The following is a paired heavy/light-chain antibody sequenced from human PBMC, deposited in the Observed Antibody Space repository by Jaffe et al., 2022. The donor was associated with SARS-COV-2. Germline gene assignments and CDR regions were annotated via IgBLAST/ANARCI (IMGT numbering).Heavy chain of an antibody. J-gene: IGHJ4*02. CDR2: IHIDGSST. D-gene: IGHD3-3*01. Sequence: EVQLVESGGGLVQPGGSLRLSCAASGFTYTNYWMHWVRQAPGKGLVWVSRIHIDGSSTSYADSVEGRFSISRDNAKNTLYLQMSSLRVEDTAVYYCATGRWSACADYWGQGTLVTVSA. CDR3: ATGRWSACADY. CDR1: GFTYTNYW. V-gene: IGHV3-74*01.
Light chain of an antibody. CDR2: DDS. V-gene: IGKV3-11*01. CDR1: QSVSGH. Sequence: EIVLTQSPATLSLSPGERATLSCRASQSVSGHLVWFQQKPGQAPRLLIYDDSNRATGIPARFSGSGSGTDFTLTISSLEPEDFAVYYCQQRNFWPPTFGQGTKVEIK. CDR3: QQRNFWPPT. J-gene: IGKJ1*01.